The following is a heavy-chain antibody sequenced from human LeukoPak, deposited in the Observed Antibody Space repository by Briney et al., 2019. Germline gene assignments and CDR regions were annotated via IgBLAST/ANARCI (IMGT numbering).Heavy chain of an antibody. CDR2: ISGSGGST. CDR3: AKDLIVVGGYYFDY. D-gene: IGHD3-22*01. CDR1: GFTFSSYA. V-gene: IGHV3-23*01. J-gene: IGHJ4*02. Sequence: GGSLRLSCAASGFTFSSYAMSWVRQAPGKGLEWVSAISGSGGSTYYADSVKGRFTISRDNSKNTLYLQINSLRAEDTAVYYCAKDLIVVGGYYFDYWGQGTLVTVSS.